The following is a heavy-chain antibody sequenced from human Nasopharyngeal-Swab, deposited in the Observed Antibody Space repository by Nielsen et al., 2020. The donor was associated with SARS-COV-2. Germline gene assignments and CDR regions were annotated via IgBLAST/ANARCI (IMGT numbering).Heavy chain of an antibody. CDR2: IYNTGST. V-gene: IGHV4-34*13. J-gene: IGHJ6*03. Sequence: WIRQPPGKGLEWIGEIYNTGSTNYNPSLKSRVTISVDTSKNQFSLKLSSVTAADTAVYYCARGITTLYYYYYMDVWGKGTTVTVSS. D-gene: IGHD3-22*01. CDR3: ARGITTLYYYYYMDV.